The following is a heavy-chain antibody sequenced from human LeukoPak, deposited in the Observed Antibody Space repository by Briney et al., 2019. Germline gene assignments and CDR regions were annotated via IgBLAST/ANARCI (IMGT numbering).Heavy chain of an antibody. V-gene: IGHV3-21*01. D-gene: IGHD1-1*01. J-gene: IGHJ5*02. CDR3: ARDQTTYLTTTEYKWFDP. CDR1: GFTFSTYS. Sequence: PGGSLRLSCAASGFTFSTYSMNWVRQAPGKGLEWVASISSSSIYIHYADSVKGRFTISRDNAKNSLYLHMNSLRAEDTAVYYCARDQTTYLTTTEYKWFDPWGQGTLVTVSS. CDR2: ISSSSIYI.